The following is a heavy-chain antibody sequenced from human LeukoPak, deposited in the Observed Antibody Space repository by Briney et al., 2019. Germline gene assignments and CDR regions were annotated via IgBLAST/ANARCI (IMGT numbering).Heavy chain of an antibody. D-gene: IGHD2-2*02. V-gene: IGHV3-9*01. CDR1: GFTFDDYA. J-gene: IGHJ6*02. CDR3: AKDSSEYQLLHPGPGMDV. Sequence: PGRSLRLSCAASGFTFDDYAMHWVRQAPGKGLEWVSGISWNSGSIGYADSVKGRFTISRDNAKNSLYLQMNSLRAEDTALYYCAKDSSEYQLLHPGPGMDVWGQGTTVTVSS. CDR2: ISWNSGSI.